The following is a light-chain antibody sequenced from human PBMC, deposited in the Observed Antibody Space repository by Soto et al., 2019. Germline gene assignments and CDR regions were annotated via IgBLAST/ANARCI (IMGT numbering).Light chain of an antibody. V-gene: IGKV1-27*01. CDR2: AAS. J-gene: IGKJ4*01. CDR1: QDISNY. CDR3: QNYNSVPLT. Sequence: DIQMTQSPSSLSASVGDRVTITCRASQDISNYLAWYQQKPGKVPKSLIYAASALQPGVPSRFSGSGAGTDFTLTISSLQPEDVATYYCQNYNSVPLTFGGGTKVEI.